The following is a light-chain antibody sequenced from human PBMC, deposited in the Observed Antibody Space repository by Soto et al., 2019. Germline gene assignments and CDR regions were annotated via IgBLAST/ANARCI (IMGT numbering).Light chain of an antibody. Sequence: QSGLTQPAAGSGSPGQSITISCTGTSSDVGAYNYVSWYQQHPAKVPKLMIYDVSNRPSGVSDRFSGSKSGNTASLTISGLQAEDEADYYCYSYTSSSTYVFGTGTKVTVL. J-gene: IGLJ1*01. CDR1: SSDVGAYNY. V-gene: IGLV2-14*01. CDR2: DVS. CDR3: YSYTSSSTYV.